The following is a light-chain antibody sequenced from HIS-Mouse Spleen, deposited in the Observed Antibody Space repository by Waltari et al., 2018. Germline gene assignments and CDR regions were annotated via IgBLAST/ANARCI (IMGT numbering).Light chain of an antibody. J-gene: IGLJ3*02. Sequence: QLVLTQSPSASASLGASVKLTCTLSSGHSTYAIACHQQQPAKGPRYLMKLNSDGSHSKGDGIPDRFSGSSSGAERYLTISSLQSEDEADYYCQTWGTGIWVFGGGTKLTVL. CDR1: SGHSTYA. CDR2: LNSDGSH. V-gene: IGLV4-69*01. CDR3: QTWGTGIWV.